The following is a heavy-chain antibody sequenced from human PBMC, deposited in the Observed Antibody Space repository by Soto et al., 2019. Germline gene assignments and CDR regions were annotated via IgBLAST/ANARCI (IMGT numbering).Heavy chain of an antibody. Sequence: SETLSLTCTVSGCSISSGDYYWSWIRQPPGKGLEWIGYIYYSGSTSNNPSLKSRVTISVDTSKNQFSLKLSSVTAADTAVYYCARGRYYYDSSGYWLRDGMDVWGQGTTVTVSS. CDR2: IYYSGST. CDR3: ARGRYYYDSSGYWLRDGMDV. CDR1: GCSISSGDYY. J-gene: IGHJ6*02. V-gene: IGHV4-30-4*01. D-gene: IGHD3-22*01.